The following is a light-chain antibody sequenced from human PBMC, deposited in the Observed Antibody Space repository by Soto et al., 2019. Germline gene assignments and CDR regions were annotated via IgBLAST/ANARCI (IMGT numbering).Light chain of an antibody. CDR1: QSLLHITGETF. CDR2: EVS. Sequence: DVVMTQTPLSLSVAPGQPASISCKSSQSLLHITGETFLFWYLQKPGQSPQLLIYEVSTRVSGVPDRFSGSGSGTDFTLEISRVETDDVRIYYCMQSKQLPPTFGKGTRLGIE. CDR3: MQSKQLPPT. V-gene: IGKV2D-29*02. J-gene: IGKJ5*01.